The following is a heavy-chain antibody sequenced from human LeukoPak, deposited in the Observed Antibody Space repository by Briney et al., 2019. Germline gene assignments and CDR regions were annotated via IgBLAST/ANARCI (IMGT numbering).Heavy chain of an antibody. CDR2: FYYSGST. CDR1: GGSFSGYY. D-gene: IGHD3-10*01. CDR3: ASHNYGSGPYWFDP. V-gene: IGHV4-34*01. J-gene: IGHJ5*02. Sequence: SETLSLTCAVYGGSFSGYYWSWIRQPPGKGLEWIGSFYYSGSTYYNPSLKSRVTISVDTSKRQFSLKLSSVTAADTAMYYCASHNYGSGPYWFDPWGQGTLVTVSS.